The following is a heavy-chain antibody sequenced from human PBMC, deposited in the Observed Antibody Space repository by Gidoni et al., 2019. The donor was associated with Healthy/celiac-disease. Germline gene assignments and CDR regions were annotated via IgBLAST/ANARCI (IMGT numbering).Heavy chain of an antibody. D-gene: IGHD1-20*01. V-gene: IGHV2-70*01. CDR3: ARGIASHLKNYYYGMDV. CDR1: GFSLSTSGMC. CDR2: IDWDDAK. Sequence: TCTFSGFSLSTSGMCVSWIRQPPGKALEWLALIDWDDAKYYSTSLKTRLTISKDTSKNQVVLTMTNMDPVDTATYNCARGIASHLKNYYYGMDVWGKGTTVTVSS. J-gene: IGHJ6*04.